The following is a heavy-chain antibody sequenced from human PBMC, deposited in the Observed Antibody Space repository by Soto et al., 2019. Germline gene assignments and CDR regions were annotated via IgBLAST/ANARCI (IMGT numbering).Heavy chain of an antibody. J-gene: IGHJ6*02. CDR2: ISSGSSCI. V-gene: IGHV3-21*05. CDR1: GFIFSTHS. D-gene: IGHD6-13*01. CDR3: VKDSDDGSSWYGVDYYYYGMDV. Sequence: GGSLRLSCSASGFIFSTHSMNWVRQAPGKGLEWISYISSGSSCIYYADSVKGRFIVSRDNSKNTLYLQMSSLRAEDTAVYYCVKDSDDGSSWYGVDYYYYGMDVWGQGTTVTVSS.